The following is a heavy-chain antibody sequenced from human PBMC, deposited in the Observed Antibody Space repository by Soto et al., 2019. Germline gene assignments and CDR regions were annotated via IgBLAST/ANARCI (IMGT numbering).Heavy chain of an antibody. V-gene: IGHV4-39*01. CDR2: VYYGGNT. CDR3: ARLSGWPY. CDR1: GGSISGTNYY. J-gene: IGHJ4*02. Sequence: SETLSLTCTVSGGSISGTNYYWGWNRPPPGKGLEWIGSVYYGGNTFYNPSLKSRLSISLLPSKNQFSLRLTSVTAADTAVYYCARLSGWPYWGQGSLVTVSS. D-gene: IGHD6-19*01.